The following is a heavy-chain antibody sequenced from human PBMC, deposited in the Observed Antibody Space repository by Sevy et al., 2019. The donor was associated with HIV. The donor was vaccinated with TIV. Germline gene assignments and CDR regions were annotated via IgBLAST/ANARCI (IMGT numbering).Heavy chain of an antibody. CDR3: ARLYAFMFDA. CDR1: GYTFTGHY. D-gene: IGHD3-16*01. V-gene: IGHV1-2*02. CDR2: INPKSGGT. J-gene: IGHJ5*02. Sequence: ASVKVSCKTSGYTFTGHYLHWVRQAPGHGLEWMGWINPKSGGTNYAQNFQGRVIMTSDTSINTAYMELTSLRLDDTAVYYCARLYAFMFDAWGLGTLVTVSS.